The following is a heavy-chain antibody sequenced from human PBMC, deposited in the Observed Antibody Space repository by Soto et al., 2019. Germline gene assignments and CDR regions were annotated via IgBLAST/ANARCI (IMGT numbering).Heavy chain of an antibody. J-gene: IGHJ6*02. CDR3: ARGRYSYGFSNYYGMDV. V-gene: IGHV6-1*01. CDR2: AQFKSKWYN. CDR1: GNSVSSNSAA. Sequence: PSHTLSLTCAISGNSVSSNSAAWNWLRQSPSRGLEWLGRAQFKSKWYNDYAVSVKSRIIIDADTSRNQVSLHLRSVTPDDTAVYFCARGRYSYGFSNYYGMDVWGQGTTVTVSS. D-gene: IGHD5-18*01.